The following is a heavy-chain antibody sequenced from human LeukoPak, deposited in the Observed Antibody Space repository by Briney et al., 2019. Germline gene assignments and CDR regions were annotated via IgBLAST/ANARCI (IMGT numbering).Heavy chain of an antibody. V-gene: IGHV3-20*04. J-gene: IGHJ3*02. Sequence: GRSLRLSCAASGFTSSSYGMHWVRQAPGKGLEWVSGINWNGGSTAYADSVKGRFTISRDNAKNSLFLQMNSLRAEDTALYYCASRTWGISTFDIWGQGTMVTVSS. CDR3: ASRTWGISTFDI. CDR1: GFTSSSYG. D-gene: IGHD7-27*01. CDR2: INWNGGST.